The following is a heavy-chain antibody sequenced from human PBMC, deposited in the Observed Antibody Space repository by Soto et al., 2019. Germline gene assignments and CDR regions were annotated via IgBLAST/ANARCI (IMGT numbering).Heavy chain of an antibody. D-gene: IGHD5-18*01. Sequence: PGGSLRLSCAASGFTFSSYAMSWVRQATGKGLEWVSAISGSGGSTYYTDSVKGRFTISRDNSKNTLYLQMNSLRAEDTAVYYCAKDRIQLWLGSFDYWGQGTLVTVSS. J-gene: IGHJ4*02. CDR3: AKDRIQLWLGSFDY. V-gene: IGHV3-23*01. CDR2: ISGSGGST. CDR1: GFTFSSYA.